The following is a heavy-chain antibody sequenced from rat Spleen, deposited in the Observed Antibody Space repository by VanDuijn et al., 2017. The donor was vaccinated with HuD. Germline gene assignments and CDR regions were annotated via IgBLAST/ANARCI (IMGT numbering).Heavy chain of an antibody. V-gene: IGHV5-25*01. CDR1: GFIFSRSA. CDR3: ARHVVIYYYSGYFDY. D-gene: IGHD1-1*01. J-gene: IGHJ2*01. Sequence: EVQLVESGGGLVQPGRSLKLSCAASGFIFSRSAMAWVRQAPTKGLEWVASISPSGGSTYYRDSVKGRFTVSRDNAKSTLYLQMDSLRSEDTATYYCARHVVIYYYSGYFDYWGQGVMVTVSS. CDR2: ISPSGGST.